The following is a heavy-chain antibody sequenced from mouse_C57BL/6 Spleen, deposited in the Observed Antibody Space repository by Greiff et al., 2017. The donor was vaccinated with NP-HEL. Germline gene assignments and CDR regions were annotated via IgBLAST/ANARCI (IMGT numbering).Heavy chain of an antibody. D-gene: IGHD2-14*01. CDR3: ASVHYYREGYYFDY. CDR1: GFTFSSYA. J-gene: IGHJ2*01. V-gene: IGHV5-4*03. Sequence: EVKLVESGGGLVKPGGSLKLSCAASGFTFSSYAMSWVRQTPEKRLEWVATISDGGSYTYYPDNVKGRFTISRDNAKNNLYLQMSHLKSEDTAMYYCASVHYYREGYYFDYWGQGTTLTVSS. CDR2: ISDGGSYT.